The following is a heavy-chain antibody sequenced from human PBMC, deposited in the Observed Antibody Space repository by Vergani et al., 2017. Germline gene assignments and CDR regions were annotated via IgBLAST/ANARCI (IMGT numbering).Heavy chain of an antibody. CDR3: AKQYFVSGNYLFDY. V-gene: IGHV3-23*01. CDR2: ISGSGVSA. Sequence: EVQLLESGGGLVQPGGSLRLTCAASEFTFSNYAMNWVRQAPGKGLEWVSGISGSGVSACYTDSVKGRFTISRDNSKNMLFLQMNNLGTEDTAIYYCAKQYFVSGNYLFDYWGQGTLVTVSS. J-gene: IGHJ4*02. CDR1: EFTFSNYA. D-gene: IGHD3-10*01.